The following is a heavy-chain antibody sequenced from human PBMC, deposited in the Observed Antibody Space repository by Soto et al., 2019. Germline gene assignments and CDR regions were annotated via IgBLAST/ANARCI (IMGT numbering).Heavy chain of an antibody. D-gene: IGHD4-4*01. V-gene: IGHV1-18*01. CDR2: ISPYTGNT. J-gene: IGHJ6*02. CDR3: VMVDNYVTPTPQDV. Sequence: QVQLVQSGDEVKKPGASVKVSCKASGYIFVNYGIAWVRQATGQGLEWMGWISPYTGNTHSASKVQGRLTMTTGTSTSTAYMVLGSLTSDDTAVYYCVMVDNYVTPTPQDVWGQGTTVTVSS. CDR1: GYIFVNYG.